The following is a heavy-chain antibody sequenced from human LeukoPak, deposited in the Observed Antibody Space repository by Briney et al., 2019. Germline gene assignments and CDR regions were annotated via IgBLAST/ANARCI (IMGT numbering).Heavy chain of an antibody. V-gene: IGHV4-38-2*02. CDR3: VRDAKRNYYDTSGHPQDALDI. J-gene: IGHJ3*02. D-gene: IGHD3-22*01. CDR1: GYSISSGYY. CDR2: IHHSGST. Sequence: SETLSLTCTVSGYSISSGYYWGWIRQPPGKGLEWIGSIHHSGSTYYNPSLKSRVTISVDRSKNQFFLNLYSLTAADTAVYYCVRDAKRNYYDTSGHPQDALDIWGQGTMVTVSS.